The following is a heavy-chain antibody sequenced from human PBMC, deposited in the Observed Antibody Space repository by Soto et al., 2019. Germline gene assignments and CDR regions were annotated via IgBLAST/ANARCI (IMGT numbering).Heavy chain of an antibody. CDR3: AKDLQCGSYLNYYSNGMDV. CDR2: ISYDGSNK. Sequence: GGSLRLSCAASGFTFSSYGMHWVRQAPGKGLEWVAVISYDGSNKYYADSVKGRFTISRDNSKNTLYLQMNSLRAEDTAVYYCAKDLQCGSYLNYYSNGMDVWGQGTTVTVSS. J-gene: IGHJ6*02. CDR1: GFTFSSYG. D-gene: IGHD1-26*01. V-gene: IGHV3-30*18.